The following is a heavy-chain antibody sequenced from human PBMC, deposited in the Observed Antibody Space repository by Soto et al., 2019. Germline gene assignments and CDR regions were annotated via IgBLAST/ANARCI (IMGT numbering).Heavy chain of an antibody. V-gene: IGHV4-31*03. CDR3: ARTRITMVRGVIWFDP. CDR2: IYYSGST. Sequence: QVQLQESGPGLVKPSQTLSLTCTVSGGSISSGGYYWSWIRQHPGKGLEWIGYIYYSGSTYYNPSLKSRVTISVDTSKNQFSLKLSSVTAADTAVYYCARTRITMVRGVIWFDPWGQGTLVTVSS. CDR1: GGSISSGGYY. D-gene: IGHD3-10*01. J-gene: IGHJ5*02.